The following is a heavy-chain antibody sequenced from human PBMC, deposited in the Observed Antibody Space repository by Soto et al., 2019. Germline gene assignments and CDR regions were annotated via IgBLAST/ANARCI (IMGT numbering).Heavy chain of an antibody. Sequence: GGSLRLSCAASGFTFSSYGMHWVRQAPGKGLEWVAVISYDGSNKYYADSVKGRFTISRDNSKNTLYLQMNSLRAEDTAVYYCAKSSSGWYYYYGMDVWGQGTTVTVSS. V-gene: IGHV3-30*18. CDR3: AKSSSGWYYYYGMDV. CDR2: ISYDGSNK. D-gene: IGHD6-19*01. CDR1: GFTFSSYG. J-gene: IGHJ6*02.